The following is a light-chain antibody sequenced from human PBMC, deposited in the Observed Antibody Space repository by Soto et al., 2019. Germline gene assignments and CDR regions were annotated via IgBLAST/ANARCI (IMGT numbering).Light chain of an antibody. CDR1: QSVGAN. V-gene: IGKV3-15*01. Sequence: EIVMTQSPVTLSVSPGERATLSCRASQSVGANLAWYQQKPGQAPRLLIHGASTRATGIPARFSGSGSGTEFTLTSSSLQSEDFATYYCLQYNNWPPWTFGQGTKVDIK. CDR2: GAS. CDR3: LQYNNWPPWT. J-gene: IGKJ1*01.